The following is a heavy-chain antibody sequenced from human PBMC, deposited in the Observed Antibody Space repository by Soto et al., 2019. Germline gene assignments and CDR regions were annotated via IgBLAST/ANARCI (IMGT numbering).Heavy chain of an antibody. CDR3: ARDRTSLLWFGELSYYYYYGMDV. CDR1: GYTFTSYG. D-gene: IGHD3-10*01. CDR2: ISAYNGNT. V-gene: IGHV1-18*01. J-gene: IGHJ6*02. Sequence: GASVKVSCKASGYTFTSYGISWVRQAPGQGLEWMGWISAYNGNTNYAQKLQGRVTMTTDTSTGTAYMELRSLRSDDTAVYYCARDRTSLLWFGELSYYYYYGMDVWGQGTTVTVSS.